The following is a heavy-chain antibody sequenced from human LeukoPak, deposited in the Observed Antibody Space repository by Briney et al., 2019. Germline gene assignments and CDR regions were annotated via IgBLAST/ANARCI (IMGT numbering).Heavy chain of an antibody. D-gene: IGHD4-17*01. CDR1: GYTFTGYY. Sequence: ASVKVSCKASGYTFTGYYMHWVRQAPGQGLEWMGWINPNSGGTNYAQKFQGRVTMTRDTSISTAYMELSRLRSDDTAVYYCARVRGTTGTFDYWGQGTLVTVSS. V-gene: IGHV1-2*02. CDR2: INPNSGGT. J-gene: IGHJ4*02. CDR3: ARVRGTTGTFDY.